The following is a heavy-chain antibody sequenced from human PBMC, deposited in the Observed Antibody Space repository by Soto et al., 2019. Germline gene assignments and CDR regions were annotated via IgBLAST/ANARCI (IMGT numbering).Heavy chain of an antibody. Sequence: PGGSLRLSCAASGFIFNNYAMSWVRQTPEQGLEWVSGIRGAGGGTNYTDSVKGRFIISRDNSKRTLYLRMSILRGEDTAVYYCTRGEFWSGPDYWGQGALVTVSS. V-gene: IGHV3-23*01. J-gene: IGHJ4*02. D-gene: IGHD3-3*01. CDR2: IRGAGGGT. CDR3: TRGEFWSGPDY. CDR1: GFIFNNYA.